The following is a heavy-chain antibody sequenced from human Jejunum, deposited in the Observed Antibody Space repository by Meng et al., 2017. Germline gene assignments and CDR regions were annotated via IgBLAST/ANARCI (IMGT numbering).Heavy chain of an antibody. CDR1: GVSTTAPFY. V-gene: IGHV4-4*02. J-gene: IGHJ4*02. CDR3: ARAIRERYFDS. Sequence: QVQLHESGPGLVKPSGTLSLTCTGSGVSTTAPFYWTWIRQAPGKGLEWIGEVWPSGATYYNPSLSSRITISIDTSNNQFSLEVAFLTAADTAVYYCARAIRERYFDSWGQGTLVTVSS. CDR2: VWPSGAT. D-gene: IGHD1-14*01.